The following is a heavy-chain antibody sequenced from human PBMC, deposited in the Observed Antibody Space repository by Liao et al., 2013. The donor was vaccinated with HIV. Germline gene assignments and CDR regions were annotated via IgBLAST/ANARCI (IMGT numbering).Heavy chain of an antibody. J-gene: IGHJ4*02. D-gene: IGHD2-2*01. CDR1: GGSISGYY. V-gene: IGHV4-34*01. Sequence: QVQLQQWGAGLLKPSETLSLTCTVSGGSISGYYWSWIRQPPGKGLEWIGEINHSGSTNYNPSLKSRVTISVDTSKNQFSLKLSSVTAADTAVYYCARGYSADTSLVDYWGQGTLVTVSS. CDR2: INHSGST. CDR3: ARGYSADTSLVDY.